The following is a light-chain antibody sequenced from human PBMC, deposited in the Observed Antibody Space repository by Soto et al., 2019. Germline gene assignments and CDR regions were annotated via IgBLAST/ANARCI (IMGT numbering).Light chain of an antibody. J-gene: IGKJ2*01. CDR1: QSVSSSY. CDR3: QQYGSSPPNT. CDR2: GAR. V-gene: IGKV3-20*01. Sequence: NVLTQSPGTLSLSPGERATLSCRASQSVSSSYVAWYQQKPGQAPRLLTYGARSRATGIPDRFSGSGSGTDFTLYISGLEPEDSAVYYCQQYGSSPPNTFGQGTKLEIK.